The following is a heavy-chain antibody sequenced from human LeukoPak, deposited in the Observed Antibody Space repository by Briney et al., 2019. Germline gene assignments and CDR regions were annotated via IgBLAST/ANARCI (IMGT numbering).Heavy chain of an antibody. CDR3: ASQARGYDDYVWGGYLDY. V-gene: IGHV1-46*01. CDR1: GYTFTSYY. D-gene: IGHD3-16*02. Sequence: GASVKVSCKASGYTFTSYYLHWVRQAPGQGLEWIGIINPSGGSASYAQKFQGRVTMTRDTSTSTVYLELSSLRSEDTAVYYCASQARGYDDYVWGGYLDYWGQGTLSPSPQ. J-gene: IGHJ4*02. CDR2: INPSGGSA.